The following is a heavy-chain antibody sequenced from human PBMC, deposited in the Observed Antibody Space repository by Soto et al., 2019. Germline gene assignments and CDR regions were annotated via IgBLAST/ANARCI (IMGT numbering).Heavy chain of an antibody. CDR2: IKQDGSEK. CDR1: GFTFSSYA. J-gene: IGHJ4*02. D-gene: IGHD6-19*01. Sequence: EVQLLESGGGLVQPGGSLRLSCAASGFTFSSYAMSWVRQAPGKGLEWVANIKQDGSEKYYVDSVKGRFTISRDNAKNSLYLQMNSLRAEDTAVYYCAREGELRGIAVAGTFDYWGQGTLVTVSS. CDR3: AREGELRGIAVAGTFDY. V-gene: IGHV3-7*01.